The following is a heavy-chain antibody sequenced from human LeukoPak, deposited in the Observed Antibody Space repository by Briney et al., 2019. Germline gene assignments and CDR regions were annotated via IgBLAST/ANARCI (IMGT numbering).Heavy chain of an antibody. Sequence: SETLSLTCTVSGGSISSGSYYWSWIRQPPGKGLEWIGSIYHSGRTYYNPSLKSRVTISVDTSKNQFSLKLSSVTAADTAVYYCARAYSSSWYFNWFDPWGQGTLVTVSS. CDR3: ARAYSSSWYFNWFDP. CDR1: GGSISSGSYY. D-gene: IGHD6-13*01. V-gene: IGHV4-39*01. J-gene: IGHJ5*02. CDR2: IYHSGRT.